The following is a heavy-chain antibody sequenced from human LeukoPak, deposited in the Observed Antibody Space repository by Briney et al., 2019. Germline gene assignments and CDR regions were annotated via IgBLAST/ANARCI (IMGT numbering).Heavy chain of an antibody. CDR1: GGTVISGSYY. CDR2: IYHSGST. J-gene: IGHJ4*02. Sequence: PSETLSLTCTVSGGTVISGSYYWNWIRQPPGKGLEWIGYIYHSGSTNYNPSLKSRVTISVDTSKNQFSLKLSSVTAADTAVYYCARGGGYASPIGYWGQGALVTVSS. D-gene: IGHD5-12*01. V-gene: IGHV4-61*01. CDR3: ARGGGYASPIGY.